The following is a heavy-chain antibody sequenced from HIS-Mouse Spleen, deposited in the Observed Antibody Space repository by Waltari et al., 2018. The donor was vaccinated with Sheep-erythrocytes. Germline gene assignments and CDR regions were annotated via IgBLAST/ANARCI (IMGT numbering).Heavy chain of an antibody. Sequence: EVLLVESGGGLVKPGGSLRLSCAASGFTFSSFSMNWFRQAQGKGRAWVSSISSSSSYIYYADSVKGRFTISRDNAKNSLYLQMNSLRAEDTAVYYCARVASGATFDYWGQGTLVTVSS. CDR2: ISSSSSYI. CDR3: ARVASGATFDY. J-gene: IGHJ4*02. CDR1: GFTFSSFS. D-gene: IGHD1-26*01. V-gene: IGHV3-21*01.